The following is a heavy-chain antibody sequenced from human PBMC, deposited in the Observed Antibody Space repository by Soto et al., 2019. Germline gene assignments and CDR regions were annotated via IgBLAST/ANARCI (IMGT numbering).Heavy chain of an antibody. CDR1: GFTVGHFW. J-gene: IGHJ5*02. CDR2: IGPDGTDI. V-gene: IGHV3-74*03. D-gene: IGHD1-26*01. CDR3: AKMPWEVAPS. Sequence: HPGGSQSLSCSDSGFTVGHFWIHWVPQAPGKGLEWVSHIGPDGTDIAYADSVKVLYIVCRDNARDSEYLHVNSLEDEDTAVYYCAKMPWEVAPSWVQGTLVTVS.